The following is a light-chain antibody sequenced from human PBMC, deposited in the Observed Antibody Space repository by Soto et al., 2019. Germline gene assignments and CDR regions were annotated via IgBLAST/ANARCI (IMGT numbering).Light chain of an antibody. Sequence: EIVMTQSPATLSVSPGERATLSCRASQSVSSNLAWYQQKPGQAPRLLIYGASTRATGIPARFSGSGSGTEVTLNISSLQSEDFAVYYCQQYNNWPPVTFGQGTKVEIK. J-gene: IGKJ1*01. CDR3: QQYNNWPPVT. CDR1: QSVSSN. CDR2: GAS. V-gene: IGKV3-15*01.